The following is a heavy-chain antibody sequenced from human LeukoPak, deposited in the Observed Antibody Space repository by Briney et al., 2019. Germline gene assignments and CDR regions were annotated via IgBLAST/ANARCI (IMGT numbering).Heavy chain of an antibody. V-gene: IGHV3-7*01. CDR3: ARDRLIDY. J-gene: IGHJ4*02. CDR2: IKQDGSEK. Sequence: GGSLRLSCEASGFTFSDYWMTWVRQAPGKGLEWVANIKQDGSEKYYVDSVKGRFTISRDNAKNSLHLQMNSLRAEDTAVYYCARDRLIDYWGQGTLVTVSS. CDR1: GFTFSDYW. D-gene: IGHD4/OR15-4a*01.